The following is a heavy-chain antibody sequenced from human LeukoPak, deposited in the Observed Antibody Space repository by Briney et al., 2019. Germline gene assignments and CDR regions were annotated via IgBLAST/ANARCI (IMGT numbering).Heavy chain of an antibody. V-gene: IGHV5-51*01. CDR1: GYSFTSYW. CDR3: ARTPRKGGDPNWFDP. Sequence: GESLQISCKGSGYSFTSYWIGWVCQMPGKGLEWMGIIYPGDSDTRYSPSFQGQVTISADKSISTAYLQWSSLKASDTAMYYCARTPRKGGDPNWFDPWGQGTLVTVSS. CDR2: IYPGDSDT. D-gene: IGHD2-21*02. J-gene: IGHJ5*02.